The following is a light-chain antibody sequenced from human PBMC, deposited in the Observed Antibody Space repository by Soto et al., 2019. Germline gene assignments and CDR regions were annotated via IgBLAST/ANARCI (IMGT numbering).Light chain of an antibody. CDR2: DVS. J-gene: IGLJ3*02. V-gene: IGLV2-11*01. CDR1: NSDVGGYNF. CDR3: YYYAVSYTCV. Sequence: QSVLTQPRSVSGSPGQSVTISCTGTNSDVGGYNFVSWYQQHPGKAPKLMIYDVSKRPSGVPDRFSGSKSGNTASLTISGLQAEDEADYYCYYYAVSYTCVFGGGTKLNVL.